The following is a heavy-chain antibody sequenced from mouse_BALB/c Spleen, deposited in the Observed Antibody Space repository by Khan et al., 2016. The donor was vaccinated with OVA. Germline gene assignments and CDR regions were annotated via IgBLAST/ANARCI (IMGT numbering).Heavy chain of an antibody. CDR2: IAPGSGST. CDR3: ARSSYSDRSLYAMDY. CDR1: GYTFTSYW. V-gene: IGHV1S41*01. Sequence: DLVKPGASVKLSCKASGYTFTSYWINWIKQRPGQGLEWIGHIAPGSGSTYYNEMFKGKATLTVDTSSSTAYIQLSSLSSEDSAVYFCARSSYSDRSLYAMDYWGQGTSVTVSA. J-gene: IGHJ4*01. D-gene: IGHD2-12*01.